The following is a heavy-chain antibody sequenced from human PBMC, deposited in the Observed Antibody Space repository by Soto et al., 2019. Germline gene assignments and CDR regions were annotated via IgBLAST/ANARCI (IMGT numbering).Heavy chain of an antibody. CDR1: GFTFSSYA. CDR3: AKSSSGWYDFLLGPFQH. J-gene: IGHJ1*01. Sequence: GGSLRLSCAASGFTFSSYAMSWVRQAPGKGLEWVSAISGSGGSTYYADSVKGRFTISRDNSKNTLYLQMNSLRAEDTAVYYCAKSSSGWYDFLLGPFQHWGQGTLVTVSS. CDR2: ISGSGGST. V-gene: IGHV3-23*01. D-gene: IGHD6-19*01.